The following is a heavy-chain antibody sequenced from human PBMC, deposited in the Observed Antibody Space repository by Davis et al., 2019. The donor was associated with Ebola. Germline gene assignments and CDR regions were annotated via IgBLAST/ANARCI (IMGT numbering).Heavy chain of an antibody. CDR2: IYYTGST. CDR1: GGSISSYY. J-gene: IGHJ4*02. V-gene: IGHV4-59*08. D-gene: IGHD2-2*01. Sequence: MPSETLSLTCSVSGGSISSYYWSWIRQPPGKGLEWIGYIYYTGSTNYNPSLKSRVTISVDTSKNQLSLKLSSVTAADTAVYYCARGSDIVLVPAAFDYWGQGTLVTVSS. CDR3: ARGSDIVLVPAAFDY.